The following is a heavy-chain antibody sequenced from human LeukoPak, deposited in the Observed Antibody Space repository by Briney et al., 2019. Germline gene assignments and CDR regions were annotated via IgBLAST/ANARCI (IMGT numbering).Heavy chain of an antibody. Sequence: SETLSLTCTVSGGSISSYYWSWIRQPPGKGLEWIEYIYYSGSTNYNPSLKSRVTISVDTSKNQFSLRLSSVTAADTAVYYCARHGNGYNWYFDYWGQGTLVTVSS. CDR2: IYYSGST. J-gene: IGHJ4*02. D-gene: IGHD5-24*01. V-gene: IGHV4-59*08. CDR1: GGSISSYY. CDR3: ARHGNGYNWYFDY.